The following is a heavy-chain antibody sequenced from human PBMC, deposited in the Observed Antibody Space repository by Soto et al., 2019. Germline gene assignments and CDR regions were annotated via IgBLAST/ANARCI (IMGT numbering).Heavy chain of an antibody. CDR1: GSTFSDYY. Sequence: PGGSLRLSGAASGSTFSDYYMSWIRQSPWKGLDWVAYISSSSRTTKYGDSVKGRFTISRDNAKNSLFLQMNSLRGEDTAVYYCASDVYRYSRSSPEDVWGQGTTVTVSS. D-gene: IGHD6-6*01. CDR3: ASDVYRYSRSSPEDV. CDR2: ISSSSRTT. V-gene: IGHV3-11*06. J-gene: IGHJ6*02.